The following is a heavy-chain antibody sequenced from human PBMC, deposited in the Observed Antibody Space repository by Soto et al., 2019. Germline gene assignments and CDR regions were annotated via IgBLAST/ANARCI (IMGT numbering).Heavy chain of an antibody. Sequence: PSETLSLTCTVSGGSITSYYWSWIRRPPGKGLEWIGYIYYSGNTNYNASLKSRVTISVDTSKNQFSLKLSSVTASDTAVYYCARPAAYGGDSDAFDIWGQGTMVT. J-gene: IGHJ3*02. CDR3: ARPAAYGGDSDAFDI. CDR2: IYYSGNT. CDR1: GGSITSYY. V-gene: IGHV4-59*08. D-gene: IGHD4-17*01.